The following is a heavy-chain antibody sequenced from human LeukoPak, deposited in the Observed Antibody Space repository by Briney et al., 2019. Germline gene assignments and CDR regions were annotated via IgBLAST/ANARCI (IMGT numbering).Heavy chain of an antibody. CDR3: AQHALDRSIWGSYQSYLDL. Sequence: PSGTLSLTCSVSGGSISGTDYYWAWIRQPPGKGLELLGSIYYSGNTYYNPSLKSRFSVSVDRSTNQFSLRLTPLTAADSAVYSCAQHALDRSIWGSYQSYLDLWGIGTTVTVSS. D-gene: IGHD3-16*01. V-gene: IGHV4-39*01. CDR2: IYYSGNT. CDR1: GGSISGTDYY. J-gene: IGHJ6*04.